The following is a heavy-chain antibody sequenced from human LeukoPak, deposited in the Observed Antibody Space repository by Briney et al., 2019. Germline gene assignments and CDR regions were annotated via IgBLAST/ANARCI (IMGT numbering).Heavy chain of an antibody. J-gene: IGHJ4*02. CDR3: ARMESALGY. CDR1: RYTFTGYY. CDR2: INPHTGDK. D-gene: IGHD1-1*01. Sequence: ASVKVSCKATRYTFTGYYMYWVRQAPGQGLEWMGWINPHTGDKLYAQKFQGRVSMTRDTSINTAYMEVSRLTSDDTAGYYCARMESALGYWGQGTLVTVSS. V-gene: IGHV1-2*02.